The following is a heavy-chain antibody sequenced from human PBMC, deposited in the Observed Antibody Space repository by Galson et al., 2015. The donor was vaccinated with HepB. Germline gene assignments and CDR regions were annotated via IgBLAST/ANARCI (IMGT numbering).Heavy chain of an antibody. Sequence: SLRLSCAASGFTFSSYAMHWVRQAPGKGLEWVAVISYDGSNKYYADSVKGRFTISRDNSKNTLYLQMNSLRAEDTAVYYCARDWEDIVVVPAARIYYYYYYMDVWGKGTTVTVSS. CDR2: ISYDGSNK. J-gene: IGHJ6*03. CDR1: GFTFSSYA. V-gene: IGHV3-30-3*01. D-gene: IGHD2-2*01. CDR3: ARDWEDIVVVPAARIYYYYYYMDV.